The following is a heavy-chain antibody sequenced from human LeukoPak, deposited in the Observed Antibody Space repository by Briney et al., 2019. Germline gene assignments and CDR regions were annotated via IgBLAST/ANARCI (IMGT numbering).Heavy chain of an antibody. CDR1: GFTFSSYA. V-gene: IGHV3-23*01. CDR2: ISGSGGST. Sequence: GASLRLSCAASGFTFSSYAMSWVRQAPGKGLEWVSAISGSGGSTYYADSVNGRFTISRDNSKNTLYLQMNSLRAEDTAVYYCAKLASITMVRGVTVPHFDYWGQGTLVTVSS. CDR3: AKLASITMVRGVTVPHFDY. J-gene: IGHJ4*02. D-gene: IGHD3-10*01.